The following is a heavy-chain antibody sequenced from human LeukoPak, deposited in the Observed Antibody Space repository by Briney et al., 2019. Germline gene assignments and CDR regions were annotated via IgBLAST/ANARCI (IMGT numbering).Heavy chain of an antibody. J-gene: IGHJ4*02. CDR3: ARVEEVATTLPGY. V-gene: IGHV4-34*01. CDR1: GGSFSGYY. CDR2: INHSGST. Sequence: SETLSLTCAVYGGSFSGYYWSWIRQPPGKGLEWIGEINHSGSTNYNPSLKSRVTISVDTPKNQFSLKLSSVTAADTAVYYCARVEEVATTLPGYWGQGTLVTVSS. D-gene: IGHD5-24*01.